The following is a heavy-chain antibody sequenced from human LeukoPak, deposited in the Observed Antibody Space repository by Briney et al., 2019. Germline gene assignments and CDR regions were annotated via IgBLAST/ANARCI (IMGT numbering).Heavy chain of an antibody. D-gene: IGHD4-23*01. CDR1: EFTFSTYA. CDR3: ARVHYFYGGNSEVYFDY. V-gene: IGHV3-48*03. Sequence: QPGGSLRLSCAASEFTFSTYAMHWVRQAPGKGLEWVSYISISGSTIYYADSVKGRFTISRDNAKNSLYLQMNSLRAEDTAVYYCARVHYFYGGNSEVYFDYWGQGTLVTVSS. CDR2: ISISGSTI. J-gene: IGHJ4*02.